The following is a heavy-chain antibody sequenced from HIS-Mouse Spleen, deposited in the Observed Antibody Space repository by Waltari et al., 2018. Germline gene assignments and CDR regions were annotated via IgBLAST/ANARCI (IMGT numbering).Heavy chain of an antibody. CDR1: GYSISSGYY. CDR2: IYHSGRT. CDR3: ARGAGSFDY. D-gene: IGHD6-19*01. Sequence: QVQLQESGPGLVKPSETLSLTCTVSGYSISSGYYWGWIRQPPGKGLGWIGSIYHSGRTYSNPSLKSRVTISVDTSKNQFSLKLSSVTAADTAVYYCARGAGSFDYWGQGTLVTVSS. V-gene: IGHV4-38-2*02. J-gene: IGHJ4*02.